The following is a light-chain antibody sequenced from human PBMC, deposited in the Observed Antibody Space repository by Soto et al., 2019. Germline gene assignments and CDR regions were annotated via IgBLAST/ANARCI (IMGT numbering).Light chain of an antibody. V-gene: IGKV1-33*01. CDR2: DAS. Sequence: DVQMTQSPSSLSASVGDRVTITSQASQDISNYLTWYQQKSGKAPKLLIYDASNLETGVPSRFSGSGSGTDFTFTISSLQPEDVATYYCQQYNSLPRTFGQGTKVEIK. CDR3: QQYNSLPRT. J-gene: IGKJ1*01. CDR1: QDISNY.